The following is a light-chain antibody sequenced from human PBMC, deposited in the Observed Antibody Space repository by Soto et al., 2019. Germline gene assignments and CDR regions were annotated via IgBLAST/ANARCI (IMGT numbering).Light chain of an antibody. J-gene: IGLJ1*01. CDR1: SSDVGGYNY. CDR3: SSYTSSSPLYV. V-gene: IGLV2-14*03. Sequence: QSALTQPASVSGSPGQSITISCTGTSSDVGGYNYVSWYQHHPGKAPKLMIYDVSNRPSGVSNRFSGSKSGNTASLTSSGLQAEDEADYYCSSYTSSSPLYVFGTGTKVTVL. CDR2: DVS.